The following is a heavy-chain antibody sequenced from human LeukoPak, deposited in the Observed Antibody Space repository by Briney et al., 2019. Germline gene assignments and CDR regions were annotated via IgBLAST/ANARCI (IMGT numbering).Heavy chain of an antibody. D-gene: IGHD3-10*01. CDR3: ARAMVRGEQVFRYYYYGMDV. Sequence: GGSLRLSCAASGFTFSSYGMHWVRQAPGKGLEWVAVIWYDGSNKYYADSVKGRFTISRDNSKNTLYLQMNSLRAEDTAVYYCARAMVRGEQVFRYYYYGMDVWGQGTTVTVSS. V-gene: IGHV3-33*01. CDR2: IWYDGSNK. J-gene: IGHJ6*02. CDR1: GFTFSSYG.